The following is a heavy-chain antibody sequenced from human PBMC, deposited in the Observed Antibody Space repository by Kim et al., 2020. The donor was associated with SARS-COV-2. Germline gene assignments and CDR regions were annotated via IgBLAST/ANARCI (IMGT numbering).Heavy chain of an antibody. CDR2: IYYTGST. CDR3: AAIVASGITPDF. J-gene: IGHJ4*02. D-gene: IGHD6-13*01. Sequence: AETLSLTCTVSGASISSRSYYWGWIRQPPGKGLEWIASIYYTGSTYYNPSLKSRVTISVDTSTNHFSLNLSSVTAADTAVYYCAAIVASGITPDFWGKGTLVPVSS. V-gene: IGHV4-39*02. CDR1: GASISSRSYY.